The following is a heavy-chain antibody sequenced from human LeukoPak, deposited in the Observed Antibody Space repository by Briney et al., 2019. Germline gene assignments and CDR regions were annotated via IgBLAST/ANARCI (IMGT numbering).Heavy chain of an antibody. Sequence: PSETLSLTCAVYGGSFSGYYWSWIRQPPGKGLEWIGEINHSGSTNYNPSLKSRVTISVDTSKNQFSLKLSSVTAADTAVYYCARYRRQKYSSSWYYFDYWGQGTLVTVSS. D-gene: IGHD6-13*01. V-gene: IGHV4-34*01. CDR3: ARYRRQKYSSSWYYFDY. CDR2: INHSGST. CDR1: GGSFSGYY. J-gene: IGHJ4*02.